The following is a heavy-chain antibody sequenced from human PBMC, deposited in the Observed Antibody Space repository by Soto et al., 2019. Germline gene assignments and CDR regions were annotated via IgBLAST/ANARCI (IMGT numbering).Heavy chain of an antibody. CDR3: ARDGCSGSNCLNWFDP. Sequence: GGSLRLSCTASGFTFSDFYMSWVRQGPGKGLEWVYYISSRDGYTNYADSVKGRFTISRDNAKNSLYLQMNSLRAEDTVVFYCARDGCSGSNCLNWFDPWGQGTLVTVSS. CDR2: ISSRDGYT. CDR1: GFTFSDFY. D-gene: IGHD2-15*01. J-gene: IGHJ5*02. V-gene: IGHV3-11*06.